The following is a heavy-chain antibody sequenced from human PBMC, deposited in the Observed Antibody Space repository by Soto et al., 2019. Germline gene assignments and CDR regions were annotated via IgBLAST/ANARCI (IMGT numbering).Heavy chain of an antibody. J-gene: IGHJ6*02. D-gene: IGHD2-15*01. CDR2: IYYSGST. V-gene: IGHV4-31*03. CDR1: GGSISSGGYY. CDR3: ASDVAPGSCYSPCGMDV. Sequence: QVPLQESGPGLVKPSQTLSLTCTVSGGSISSGGYYWSWIRQHPGKGLEWIGYIYYSGSTYYNPSLKSRVTISVDTSKNQFSLKLSSVTAADTAVYYCASDVAPGSCYSPCGMDVWGQGTTVTVSS.